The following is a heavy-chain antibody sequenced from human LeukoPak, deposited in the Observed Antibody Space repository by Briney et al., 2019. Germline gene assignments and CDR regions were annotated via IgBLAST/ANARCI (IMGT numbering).Heavy chain of an antibody. V-gene: IGHV3-66*01. Sequence: GGALRLSCAASGFTVSSNYMSWVRQAPGKGLEWVSVIYSGGSTYYADSVKGRFTISRDNSKNTLYLQMNSLRAEDTAVYYCARDRYSSSWYSDWGQGTLVTVSS. CDR2: IYSGGST. D-gene: IGHD6-13*01. CDR1: GFTVSSNY. J-gene: IGHJ4*02. CDR3: ARDRYSSSWYSD.